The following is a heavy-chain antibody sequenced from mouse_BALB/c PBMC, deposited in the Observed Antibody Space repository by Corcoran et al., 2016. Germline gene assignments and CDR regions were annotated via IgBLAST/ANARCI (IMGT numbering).Heavy chain of an antibody. J-gene: IGHJ3*01. CDR2: IYPGSGNT. D-gene: IGHD1-1*01. Sequence: QIQLQQSGPALVKPGASVKISCKASGYTFTDYYINWVKQKPGQGLAWIGWIYPGSGNTKYNEQFKGKATLTVYTSSSTAYMQLSSLTSEDTAVYFCARNYYGSTYVAYWGQGTLVTVSA. V-gene: IGHV1-84*02. CDR1: GYTFTDYY. CDR3: ARNYYGSTYVAY.